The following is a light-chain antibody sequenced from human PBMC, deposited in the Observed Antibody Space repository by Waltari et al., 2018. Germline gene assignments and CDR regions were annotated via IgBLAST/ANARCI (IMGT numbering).Light chain of an antibody. CDR2: GAS. CDR3: QQYNNWPPLT. CDR1: QSVSSN. Sequence: EIVMTQSPATLSVSPGERATLSCRASQSVSSNLAWYQHKPGQAPMLLIYGASTRATGIPARFSGSGSVTEFTLTISSLQSEDFAVYYCQQYNNWPPLTFGGGTKVEIK. J-gene: IGKJ4*01. V-gene: IGKV3-15*01.